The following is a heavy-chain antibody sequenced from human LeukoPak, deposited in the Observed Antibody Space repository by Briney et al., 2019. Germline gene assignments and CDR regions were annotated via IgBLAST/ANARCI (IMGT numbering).Heavy chain of an antibody. Sequence: SETLSLTCTISGGSISPYFWSWIRQPPGKGLEWIGYIYYRGSTNYNPSLKSRVTISLDTSKDQFSLKLSSVTAADTAVYYCAREGVVKGYFDYWGQGTLVTVSS. J-gene: IGHJ4*02. CDR2: IYYRGST. CDR1: GGSISPYF. D-gene: IGHD3-3*01. V-gene: IGHV4-59*01. CDR3: AREGVVKGYFDY.